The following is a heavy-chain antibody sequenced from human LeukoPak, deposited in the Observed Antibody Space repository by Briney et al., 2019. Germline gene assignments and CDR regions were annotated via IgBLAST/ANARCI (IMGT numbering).Heavy chain of an antibody. J-gene: IGHJ4*02. CDR1: GFIFSSYA. V-gene: IGHV3-23*01. D-gene: IGHD5-24*01. CDR2: IIGTGDST. Sequence: PGGSLRLSCAASGFIFSSYAMSWVRQAPGKGLEWVSGIIGTGDSTFYADPVKGRFTISRDNSRNTLYLHMNSLRVDDTAVYYCASLYNDYGDYWGQGALVTVSS. CDR3: ASLYNDYGDY.